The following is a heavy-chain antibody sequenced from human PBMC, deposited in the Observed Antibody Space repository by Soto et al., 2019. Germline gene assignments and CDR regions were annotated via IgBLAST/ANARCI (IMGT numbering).Heavy chain of an antibody. D-gene: IGHD3-10*01. V-gene: IGHV3-30*18. Sequence: QVQLVESGGGVVQPGRSLRLSCAASGFTFSSYGMHWVRQAPGKGLEWVAVISYDGSNKYYADSVKGRFTISRDNSKNTLYLQMNILRAEDTAVDYCAKGGENGALWFGEGELAFDIWGQGTMVTVSS. CDR2: ISYDGSNK. CDR1: GFTFSSYG. CDR3: AKGGENGALWFGEGELAFDI. J-gene: IGHJ3*02.